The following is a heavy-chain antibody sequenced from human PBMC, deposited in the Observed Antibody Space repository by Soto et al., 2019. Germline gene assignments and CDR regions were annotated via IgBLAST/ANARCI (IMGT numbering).Heavy chain of an antibody. V-gene: IGHV1-69*13. CDR2: IIPIFGTA. CDR3: ARCDRSGWYWVLPF. J-gene: IGHJ4*02. Sequence: GASVKFSCKASGGTFSSYAISWVRQAPGQGLEWMGGIIPIFGTANYAQKFQGRVTITADESTSTAYMELSSLRSEDTAVYYCARCDRSGWYWVLPFWGQGTLVTVPQ. D-gene: IGHD6-19*01. CDR1: GGTFSSYA.